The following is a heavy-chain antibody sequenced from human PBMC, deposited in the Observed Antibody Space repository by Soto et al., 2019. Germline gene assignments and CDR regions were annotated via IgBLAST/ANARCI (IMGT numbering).Heavy chain of an antibody. V-gene: IGHV1-69*02. CDR3: ARSPVVVAAATHYYYYYMDV. J-gene: IGHJ6*03. D-gene: IGHD2-15*01. CDR1: GGTFSSYT. Sequence: QVQLVQSGAEVKKPGSSVKVSCKASGGTFSSYTISWVRQAPGQGLEWMGRIIPILGIANYAQKFQGRVTITADKSTSTAYMELSSLRSEDTAVYYCARSPVVVAAATHYYYYYMDVWGKGTTVTVSS. CDR2: IIPILGIA.